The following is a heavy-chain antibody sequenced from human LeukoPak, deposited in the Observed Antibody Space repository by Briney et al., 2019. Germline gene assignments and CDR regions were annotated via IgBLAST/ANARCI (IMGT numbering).Heavy chain of an antibody. D-gene: IGHD3-3*01. CDR1: GYTFTSYA. V-gene: IGHV1-3*04. Sequence: ASVKVSCKASGYTFTSYAMHWVRQAPGQRLECMGWINTGNGNTKYSQKFQGRVTITRDTSASTAYMELSSLRSEDTAVYYCARMYYDFWSGYVHWFDPWGQGTLVTVSS. CDR3: ARMYYDFWSGYVHWFDP. CDR2: INTGNGNT. J-gene: IGHJ5*02.